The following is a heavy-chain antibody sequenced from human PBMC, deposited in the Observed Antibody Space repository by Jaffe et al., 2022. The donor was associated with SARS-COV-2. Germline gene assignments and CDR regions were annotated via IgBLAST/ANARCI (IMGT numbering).Heavy chain of an antibody. V-gene: IGHV3-43D*03. CDR1: GFTFDDYA. D-gene: IGHD6-19*01. Sequence: EVQLVESGGVVVQPGGSLRLSCAASGFTFDDYAMHWVRQAPGKGLEWVSLISWDGGSTYYADSVKGRFTISRDNSKNSLYLQMNSLRAEDTALYYCAKGSRDDSSGWYYFDYWGQGTLVTVSS. CDR3: AKGSRDDSSGWYYFDY. J-gene: IGHJ4*02. CDR2: ISWDGGST.